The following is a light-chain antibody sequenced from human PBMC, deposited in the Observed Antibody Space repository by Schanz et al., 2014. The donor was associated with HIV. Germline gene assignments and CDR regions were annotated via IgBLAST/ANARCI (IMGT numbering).Light chain of an antibody. CDR1: QSVSSNY. V-gene: IGKV3-20*01. CDR3: QHYDSYPWT. CDR2: GAS. J-gene: IGKJ1*01. Sequence: EIVLTQSPGTLSLSPGERATLSCRASQSVSSNYLAWYQQKPGQAPRLLIYGASSRAAGIPDRFSGSGSGTEVSLTISSLQSDDSATYYCQHYDSYPWTFGQGTKVEI.